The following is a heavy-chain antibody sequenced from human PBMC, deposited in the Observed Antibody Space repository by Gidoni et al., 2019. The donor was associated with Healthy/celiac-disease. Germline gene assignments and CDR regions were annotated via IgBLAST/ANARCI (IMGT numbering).Heavy chain of an antibody. Sequence: QVQLVQSGAEVKTPGSSVKVSCQASGGTFSSYAISWVRQAPGQGLEWMGRIIPILGIANYAQKFQGRVTITADKSTSTAYMELSSLRSEDTAVYYCASSGGKDGVSPDYWGQGTLVTVSS. CDR1: GGTFSSYA. V-gene: IGHV1-69*04. CDR3: ASSGGKDGVSPDY. D-gene: IGHD2-8*01. J-gene: IGHJ4*02. CDR2: IIPILGIA.